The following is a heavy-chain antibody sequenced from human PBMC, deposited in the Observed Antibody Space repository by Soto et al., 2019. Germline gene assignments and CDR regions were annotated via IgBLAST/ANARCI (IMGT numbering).Heavy chain of an antibody. CDR2: VNPHSGAT. D-gene: IGHD4-17*01. Sequence: ASGKVSFKASGYPFTAYYIHWLRQAPGQGLEWMGWVNPHSGATVFAQKFLGSVTLTTDTSINTAYMELTSLTSDDTALYYCARPPNPSETYAFHIWGQGTMVTVSS. CDR3: ARPPNPSETYAFHI. J-gene: IGHJ3*02. CDR1: GYPFTAYY. V-gene: IGHV1-2*04.